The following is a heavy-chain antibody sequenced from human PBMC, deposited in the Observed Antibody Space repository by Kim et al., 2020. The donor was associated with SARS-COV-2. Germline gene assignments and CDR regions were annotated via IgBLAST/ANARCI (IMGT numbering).Heavy chain of an antibody. CDR2: ISYDGSNK. CDR3: AREEVMVDAFDI. V-gene: IGHV3-30-3*01. D-gene: IGHD3-10*01. J-gene: IGHJ3*02. CDR1: GFTFSSYA. Sequence: GGSLRLSCAASGFTFSSYAMHWVRQAPGKGLEWVAVISYDGSNKYYADSVNGRFTISRDNSKNTLYLQMNSLRAEDTAVYYCAREEVMVDAFDIWGQGTMVTVSS.